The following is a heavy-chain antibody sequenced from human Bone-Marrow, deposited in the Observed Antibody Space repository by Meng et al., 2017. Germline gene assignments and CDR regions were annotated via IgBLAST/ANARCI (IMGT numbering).Heavy chain of an antibody. Sequence: SVKVSCKASGVTFSSYAISWVRQAPGQGLEWMGWIIPIFGTANYAQKFQGRVTITADESTSIAYMELSSLRSEDTAVYYCAREYDSSGYYWYYYGMDVWGQGTTVTVSS. J-gene: IGHJ6*02. CDR1: GVTFSSYA. CDR3: AREYDSSGYYWYYYGMDV. CDR2: IIPIFGTA. D-gene: IGHD3-22*01. V-gene: IGHV1-69*13.